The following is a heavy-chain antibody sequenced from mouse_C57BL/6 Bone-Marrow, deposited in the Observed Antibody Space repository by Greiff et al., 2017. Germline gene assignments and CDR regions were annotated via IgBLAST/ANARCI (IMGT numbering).Heavy chain of an antibody. V-gene: IGHV1-7*01. CDR1: DYTFTSYW. D-gene: IGHD1-1*01. Sequence: QVQLQQSGAELVKPGASVKLSCKASDYTFTSYWMHWVKQRPGQGLEWIGYINPSSGYTKYNQKFKDKATLTADKSSSTAYMQLSSLTYEDSAVYYCSKVGSSHWYIDVWGTGTTVIVSS. CDR2: INPSSGYT. J-gene: IGHJ1*03. CDR3: SKVGSSHWYIDV.